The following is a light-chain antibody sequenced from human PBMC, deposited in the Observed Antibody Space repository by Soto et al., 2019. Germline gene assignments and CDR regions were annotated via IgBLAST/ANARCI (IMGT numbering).Light chain of an antibody. CDR1: QDIDNY. Sequence: IQLTQSPSSLSASVGESVTITCRASQDIDNYLNWYQHRPGEAPKLLIYAASYLETGVPARFSGSGSGTDFTLTISSLQPEDFATYYCQQSYSTPLTFGGGTKVDIK. CDR3: QQSYSTPLT. J-gene: IGKJ4*01. V-gene: IGKV1-39*01. CDR2: AAS.